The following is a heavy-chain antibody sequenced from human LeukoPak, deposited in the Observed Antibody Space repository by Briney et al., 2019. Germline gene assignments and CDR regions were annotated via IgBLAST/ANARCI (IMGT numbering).Heavy chain of an antibody. CDR3: ARCGSYYTFDY. V-gene: IGHV3-7*01. CDR1: GFTFSSYW. D-gene: IGHD3-10*01. J-gene: IGHJ4*02. CDR2: IKQDGSEK. Sequence: AGGSLRLSCAASGFTFSSYWMSWVRQAPGKGMEWVANIKQDGSEKYYVDSVKGRFTISRDNAKNSLYLQMNSLRAEDTAVYYCARCGSYYTFDYWGQGTLVTVSS.